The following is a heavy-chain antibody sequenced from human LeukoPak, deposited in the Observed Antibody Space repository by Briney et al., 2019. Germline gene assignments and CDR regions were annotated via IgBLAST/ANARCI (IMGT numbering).Heavy chain of an antibody. CDR1: GGTFSSYA. J-gene: IGHJ3*02. CDR2: IVPILGIA. V-gene: IGHV1-69*04. CDR3: ARDRFGYCSSTTCEGGAFDI. Sequence: SVKVSCKASGGTFSSYAISWVRQAPGQGLEWMGRIVPILGIANYAQKFQGRVTITADKSTSTAYMELSSLRSEDTAVYYCARDRFGYCSSTTCEGGAFDIWGQGTMVTVSS. D-gene: IGHD2-2*03.